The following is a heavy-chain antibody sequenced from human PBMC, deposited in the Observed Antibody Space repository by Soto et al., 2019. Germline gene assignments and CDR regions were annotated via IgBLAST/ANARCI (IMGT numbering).Heavy chain of an antibody. CDR1: VFSFFSYA. J-gene: IGHJ5*02. CDR2: ISGSGGHT. D-gene: IGHD2-8*02. CDR3: AKIELGWFAH. Sequence: XGSLRLSCTCSVFSFFSYAMSCVRQAPGKWLEWVSTISGSGGHTYYADSVKGRFVVSRDNDKNTVYLHMSSLTGEDTAVYFCAKIELGWFAHWGQGTQVNVSS. V-gene: IGHV3-23*01.